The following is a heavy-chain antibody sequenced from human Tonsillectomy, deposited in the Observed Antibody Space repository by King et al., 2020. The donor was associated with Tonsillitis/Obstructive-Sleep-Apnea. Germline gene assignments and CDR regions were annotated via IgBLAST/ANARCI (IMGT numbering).Heavy chain of an antibody. CDR3: ARGYSSYYYYYMNV. J-gene: IGHJ6*03. Sequence: QLQESGPGLVKPSETLSLTCIVSGVSISSYYWSWIRQPPGKGLEWIGYINYSGTTNYNPSLKSRITMSVDTSKNLFSLKLSSVTAADTAVYYCARGYSSYYYYYMNVWGKGTTVTVSS. V-gene: IGHV4-59*01. CDR1: GVSISSYY. CDR2: INYSGTT. D-gene: IGHD6-13*01.